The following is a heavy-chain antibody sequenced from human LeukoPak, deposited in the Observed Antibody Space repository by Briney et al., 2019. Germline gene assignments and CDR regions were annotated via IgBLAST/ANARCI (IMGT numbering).Heavy chain of an antibody. CDR2: ISGGGDST. CDR3: AKDRARGGATDFDY. CDR1: GFTFWSYA. V-gene: IGHV3-23*01. Sequence: GGSLRLSCAASGFTFWSYAMSWVRQAPGKGLEWVSAISGGGDSTYYADSVKGRFTISRDTSKNTLYLQMNSLRAEDTAVYYCAKDRARGGATDFDYWGQGALVTVSS. J-gene: IGHJ4*02. D-gene: IGHD3-16*01.